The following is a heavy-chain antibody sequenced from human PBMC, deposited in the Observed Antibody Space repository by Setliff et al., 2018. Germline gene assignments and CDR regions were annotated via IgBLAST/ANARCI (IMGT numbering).Heavy chain of an antibody. CDR2: INRRGST. J-gene: IGHJ6*03. CDR3: ARATSGWYSAYYYYMDV. Sequence: KTSETLSLTCTVSGGSINSRTYYWSWIRQSAGKGLEWIGHINRRGSTNFTPSLKSRVTISLDTSKNQFSLNLTSVTAADTAVYYRARATSGWYSAYYYYMDVWGKGTTVTVSS. D-gene: IGHD6-19*01. V-gene: IGHV4-61*09. CDR1: GGSINSRTYY.